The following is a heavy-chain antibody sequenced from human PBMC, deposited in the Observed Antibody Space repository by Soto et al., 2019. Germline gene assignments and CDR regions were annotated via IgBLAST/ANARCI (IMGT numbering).Heavy chain of an antibody. CDR3: ARIGCSTSCPITYYYYGMDV. V-gene: IGHV3-74*01. J-gene: IGHJ6*02. Sequence: HPGGSLRLSCAASEFTFRPYRMHWVRQCPGQGLEWVSHINGDGRTIAYADSVKGRLTISRDNSKNTLYLQMNSLRAEDTAVYYCARIGCSTSCPITYYYYGMDVWGQGTTVTISS. CDR1: EFTFRPYR. D-gene: IGHD2-2*01. CDR2: INGDGRTI.